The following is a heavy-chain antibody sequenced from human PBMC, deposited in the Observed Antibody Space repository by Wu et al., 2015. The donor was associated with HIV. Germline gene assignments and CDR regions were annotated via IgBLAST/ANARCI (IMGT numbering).Heavy chain of an antibody. CDR2: ISAYDGNT. CDR3: VRDQQWPAEYYHYYGMDV. V-gene: IGHV1-18*01. J-gene: IGHJ6*02. Sequence: QVQLVQSGAEVKKPGASVKVSCKASGYTFTSYGISWVRQAPGQGLDWMGWISAYDGNTNYAQKFQGRVTMTTDTSTNTAYMELRSLRSDDTAVYYCVRDQQWPAEYYHYYGMDVWGQGTTVTVSS. CDR1: GYTFTSYG. D-gene: IGHD6-19*01.